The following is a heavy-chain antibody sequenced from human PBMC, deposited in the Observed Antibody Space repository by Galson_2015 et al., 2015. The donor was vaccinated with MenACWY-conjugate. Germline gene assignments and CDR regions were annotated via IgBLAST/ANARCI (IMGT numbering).Heavy chain of an antibody. J-gene: IGHJ2*01. V-gene: IGHV3-49*03. CDR2: IRSKAYGGTT. CDR1: GFTFGDYA. D-gene: IGHD1/OR15-1a*01. Sequence: SLRLSCAASGFTFGDYAMSWFRQAPGKGLEWVGFIRSKAYGGTTEYAASVKGRFTISRDDSKSIAYLQMNSLKTEDTAVYYCTTPSSRVGEHDWYFDLWGRGTLVTVSS. CDR3: TTPSSRVGEHDWYFDL.